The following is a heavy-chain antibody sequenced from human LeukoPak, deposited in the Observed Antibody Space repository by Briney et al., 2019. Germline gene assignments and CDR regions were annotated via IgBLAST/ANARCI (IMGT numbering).Heavy chain of an antibody. V-gene: IGHV1-3*01. J-gene: IGHJ4*02. CDR3: ARDKGDYDTSGSLFIF. D-gene: IGHD3-22*01. CDR1: GYTFTSYA. CDR2: ISAGNGNT. Sequence: ASVKVSCKASGYTFTSYAIHWVRQAPGQRLEWMGWISAGNGNTKYSQNFQGRVTFISNTSATTAFMELSSLRSEDAAVYYCARDKGDYDTSGSLFIFGGQGTLVTVSS.